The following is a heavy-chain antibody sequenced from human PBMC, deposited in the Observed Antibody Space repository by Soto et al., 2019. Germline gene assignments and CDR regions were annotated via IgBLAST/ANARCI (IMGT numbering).Heavy chain of an antibody. D-gene: IGHD3-10*01. V-gene: IGHV4-59*12. CDR3: ARGSMVCQYNWFDP. CDR2: IYYSGST. J-gene: IGHJ5*02. Sequence: QVQLQESGPGLVKPSETLSLTCTVSGGSISSYYWSWIRQPPGKGLEWIGYIYYSGSTNYNPSRKRLARXXVXTXXNQSSRRLSSVTAAATAVYYCARGSMVCQYNWFDPWGQGPLVTVSP. CDR1: GGSISSYY.